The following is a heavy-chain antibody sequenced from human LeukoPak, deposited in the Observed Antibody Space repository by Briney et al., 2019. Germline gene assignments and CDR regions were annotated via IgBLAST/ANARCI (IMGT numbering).Heavy chain of an antibody. J-gene: IGHJ4*02. CDR3: VRGLVGYCSGGAWDGTCSDY. CDR1: GFTFSSYW. CDR2: IKQDGNQK. V-gene: IGHV3-7*03. Sequence: PGGSLRLSCAASGFTFSSYWMSWVRQAPGKGLEWVAIIKQDGNQKNYVDSVKGRFTISRDNAKNSLYLQMNSLRAEDTAVYYCVRGLVGYCSGGAWDGTCSDYWGQGTLVSVSS. D-gene: IGHD2-15*01.